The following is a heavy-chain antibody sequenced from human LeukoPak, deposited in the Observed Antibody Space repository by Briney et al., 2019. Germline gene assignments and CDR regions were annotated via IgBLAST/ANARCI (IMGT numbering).Heavy chain of an antibody. D-gene: IGHD4-23*01. V-gene: IGHV1-24*01. CDR2: FDPEEGET. J-gene: IGHJ6*02. CDR3: AILPLTVVTPLDV. CDR1: GFTFSSYG. Sequence: GRSLRLSCAASGFTFSSYGMHWVRQAPGKGLEWVGGFDPEEGETFYAQEVLGRVSMTEDTSTDTAYMELSSLTSEDTAVYYCAILPLTVVTPLDVWGQGTTVTVSS.